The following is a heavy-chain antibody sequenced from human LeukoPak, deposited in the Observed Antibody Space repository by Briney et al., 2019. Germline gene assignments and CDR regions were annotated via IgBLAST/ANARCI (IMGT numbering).Heavy chain of an antibody. CDR3: ARDLGSSSFIGY. CDR2: ISSSSSYI. V-gene: IGHV3-21*01. Sequence: PGGSLRLSCAASRFTFSSYSMNWVRQAPGKGLEWVSSISSSSSYIYYADSVKGRFTISRDNAKNSLYLQMNSLRAEDTAVYYCARDLGSSSFIGYWGQGTLVTVSS. D-gene: IGHD6-13*01. CDR1: RFTFSSYS. J-gene: IGHJ4*02.